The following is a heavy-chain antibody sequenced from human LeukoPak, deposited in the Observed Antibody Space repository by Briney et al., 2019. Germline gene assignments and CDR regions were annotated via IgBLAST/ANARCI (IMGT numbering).Heavy chain of an antibody. CDR1: GFTFSDYF. CDR2: ISGSGSNK. V-gene: IGHV3-11*04. Sequence: GGSLRLSCAASGFTFSDYFMTWIRQAPGKGLEGVSYISGSGSNKYYADSVKGRFTISRDNAKNSLYLQMNSLRVEDTAVYYCATSQSSVAGIIGDWGQGTLVTVSS. CDR3: ATSQSSVAGIIGD. J-gene: IGHJ4*02. D-gene: IGHD6-19*01.